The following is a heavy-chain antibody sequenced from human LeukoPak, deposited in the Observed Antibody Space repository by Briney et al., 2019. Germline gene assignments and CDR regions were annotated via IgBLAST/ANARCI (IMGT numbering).Heavy chain of an antibody. V-gene: IGHV1-18*01. CDR2: ISAYNGNT. Sequence: ASVKVSCKASGYTFTSYGISWVRQAPGQGLEWMGWISAYNGNTNYAQKLQGRVTMTRDMSTSTDYMELSSLRSEDTAIYYCARDNSVGDIAWWFDPWGQGTLVTVSS. D-gene: IGHD3-10*01. CDR3: ARDNSVGDIAWWFDP. J-gene: IGHJ5*02. CDR1: GYTFTSYG.